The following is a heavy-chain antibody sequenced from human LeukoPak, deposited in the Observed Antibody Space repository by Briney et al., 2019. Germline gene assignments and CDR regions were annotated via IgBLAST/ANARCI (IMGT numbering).Heavy chain of an antibody. CDR3: AKDLSSRTGSYYFDY. V-gene: IGHV3-23*01. CDR2: ISGGGGST. D-gene: IGHD6-6*01. CDR1: GFTFSSYA. J-gene: IGHJ4*02. Sequence: GGSLRLSCAASGFTFSSYAMSWVRQAPAKGLEWVSAISGGGGSTYYADSVKGRFTISRDNSKNTLYLQMNSLRAEDTAVYYCAKDLSSRTGSYYFDYWGQGTLVTVSS.